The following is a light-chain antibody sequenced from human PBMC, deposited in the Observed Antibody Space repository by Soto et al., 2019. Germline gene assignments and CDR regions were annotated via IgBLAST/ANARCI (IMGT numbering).Light chain of an antibody. Sequence: DIQMTQSPSSLSASVGDRVTITCRASQSISSYLNWYQQKPGKAPKLLIYAASSLQSGVPSRFSGSGSGTDVTLTISSLQPEDFATYYCQQSYSTPLTGGGGTKVEIK. CDR1: QSISSY. CDR2: AAS. V-gene: IGKV1-39*01. CDR3: QQSYSTPLT. J-gene: IGKJ4*02.